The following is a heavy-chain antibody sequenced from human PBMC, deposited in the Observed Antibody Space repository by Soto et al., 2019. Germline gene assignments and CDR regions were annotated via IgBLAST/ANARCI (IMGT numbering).Heavy chain of an antibody. D-gene: IGHD3-10*01. CDR1: GGSISHYY. Sequence: QVQLQESGPGLVKPSETLSLTCAVSGGSISHYYWSWIRQPAGKGLEWVGRIYSGWSTNYNPSLKSGVTISVDTCKNQFFPNHTSLTAADAGIWFCARVPGGFGDFSLDYWGQGTLLTVSS. CDR2: IYSGWST. V-gene: IGHV4-4*07. J-gene: IGHJ4*02. CDR3: ARVPGGFGDFSLDY.